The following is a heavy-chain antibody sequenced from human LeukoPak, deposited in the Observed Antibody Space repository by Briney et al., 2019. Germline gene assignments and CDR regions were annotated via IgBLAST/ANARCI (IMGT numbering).Heavy chain of an antibody. D-gene: IGHD3-22*01. V-gene: IGHV4-39*02. CDR2: ISYSWKT. J-gene: IGHJ6*03. Sequence: KTSETLSLTCTVSGDSISSSDYYWGWIRQSSGKGLEWIGRISYSWKTFYNPSLKSRDTMSVDTSKNLFSLRLNSVTAADTAVYYCSRLTHSYYADTAGYYPYYYMDVWGEGATVTVSS. CDR1: GDSISSSDYY. CDR3: SRLTHSYYADTAGYYPYYYMDV.